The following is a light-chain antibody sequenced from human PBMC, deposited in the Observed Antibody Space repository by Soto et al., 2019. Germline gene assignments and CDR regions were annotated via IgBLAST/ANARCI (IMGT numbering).Light chain of an antibody. CDR3: NSYTTSNTEV. Sequence: QSVLIQPASVSGSPGQSITISCTGTSSDVGGSNYVSWYQHHPHRAPKLLIYEVSNRPSGVSNRFSGSKSGNTASLTISGLQAEDEADYYCNSYTTSNTEVFGTGTKLTVL. V-gene: IGLV2-14*01. CDR2: EVS. CDR1: SSDVGGSNY. J-gene: IGLJ1*01.